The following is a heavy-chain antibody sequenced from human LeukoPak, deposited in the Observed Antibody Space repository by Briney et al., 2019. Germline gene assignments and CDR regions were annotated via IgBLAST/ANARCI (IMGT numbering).Heavy chain of an antibody. V-gene: IGHV3-23*01. CDR1: GFTFSSYA. J-gene: IGHJ5*02. D-gene: IGHD2-2*01. CDR2: MCGSGDST. CDR3: ATRGYCSGTSCYAPQP. Sequence: TGGSLRLSCAGSGFTFSSYAMTWVRQAPGKGLEWVSAMCGSGDSTYYADSVKGRFTISRDNSKNTLYLQMNSLRPEDTAVYYCATRGYCSGTSCYAPQPWGQGTLVTVSS.